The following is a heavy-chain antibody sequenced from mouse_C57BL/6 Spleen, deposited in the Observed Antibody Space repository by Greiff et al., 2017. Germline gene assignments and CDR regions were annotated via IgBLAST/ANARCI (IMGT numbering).Heavy chain of an antibody. CDR3: ARFYYDYDETHYYAMDY. CDR2: ILPGSGST. CDR1: GYTFTGYW. Sequence: QVQLKESGAELMKPGASVKLSCKATGYTFTGYWIEWVKQRPGHGLEWIGEILPGSGSTNYNEKFKGKATFTADTSSNTAYMQLSSLTTEDSAIYYCARFYYDYDETHYYAMDYWGQGTSVTVSS. J-gene: IGHJ4*01. D-gene: IGHD2-4*01. V-gene: IGHV1-9*01.